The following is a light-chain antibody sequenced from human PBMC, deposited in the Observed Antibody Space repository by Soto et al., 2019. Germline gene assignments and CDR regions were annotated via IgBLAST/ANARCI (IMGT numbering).Light chain of an antibody. CDR1: QSVTSSY. CDR2: GAS. Sequence: EIVLTQSPGTLSLSPGERATLSCRASQSVTSSYLAWYQQKPGQAPSLLIYGASSRATGIPDRFSGSGSGADFTLTISRLEPEDFAVYFCQQHDSAPWTFGQGTKVEVK. CDR3: QQHDSAPWT. V-gene: IGKV3-20*01. J-gene: IGKJ1*01.